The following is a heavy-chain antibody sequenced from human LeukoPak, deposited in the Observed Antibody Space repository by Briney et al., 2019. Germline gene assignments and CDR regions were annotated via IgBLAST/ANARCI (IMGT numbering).Heavy chain of an antibody. D-gene: IGHD6-19*01. J-gene: IGHJ4*02. CDR1: GFTLSSYS. Sequence: QPGGSLRLSCAASGFTLSSYSMNWVRQAPGKGLEWVSYISGGSSTIYNADSVKGRFTISRDNAKNLLYLLMDTLRAEGTAVYYCARVGSNQWLDYWGQGTLVTVSS. V-gene: IGHV3-48*01. CDR2: ISGGSSTI. CDR3: ARVGSNQWLDY.